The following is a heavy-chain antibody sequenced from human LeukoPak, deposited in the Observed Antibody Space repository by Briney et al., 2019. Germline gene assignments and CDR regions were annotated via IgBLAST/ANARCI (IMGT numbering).Heavy chain of an antibody. CDR1: GFTVSSNY. V-gene: IGHV3-66*01. CDR3: ASISDLLYYFDS. CDR2: IYTGGNT. J-gene: IGHJ4*02. Sequence: GGSLRLSCAASGFTVSSNYMSWVRQSPGKGLEWVSLIYTGGNTYYADSVKGRFTLSRDNSKNTVYLQMSSLRVEDTAVYFCASISDLLYYFDSWGQGTLVTVSS.